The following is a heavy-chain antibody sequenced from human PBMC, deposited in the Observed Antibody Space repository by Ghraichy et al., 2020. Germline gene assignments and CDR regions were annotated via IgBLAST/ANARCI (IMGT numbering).Heavy chain of an antibody. V-gene: IGHV5-51*01. J-gene: IGHJ3*02. CDR3: AAAAVGTDFDI. CDR1: GYSFTSYW. D-gene: IGHD6-13*01. Sequence: GESLNISCKGSGYSFTSYWIGWVRQMPGKGLEWMGLIYPGDSETRYNPSFQGQVTISADRSISTAYLQRSSLKASDTAMYYCAAAAVGTDFDIWGQGTMVTVSS. CDR2: IYPGDSET.